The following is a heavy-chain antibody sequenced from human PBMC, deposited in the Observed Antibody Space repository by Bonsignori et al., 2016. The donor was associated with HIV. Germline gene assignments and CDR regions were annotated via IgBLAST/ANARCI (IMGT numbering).Heavy chain of an antibody. CDR2: ISGSGGST. J-gene: IGHJ3*02. Sequence: GGSLRLSCAASGFTFNSYAMTWVRQAPGKGLEWVSAISGSGGSTYYADSVKGRFTISRDNSKNTLYLQMNSLRAEDTAVYYCAKDHLGATPRYDAFDIWGPRDNGHRLL. CDR1: GFTFNSYA. D-gene: IGHD1-26*01. V-gene: IGHV3-23*01. CDR3: AKDHLGATPRYDAFDI.